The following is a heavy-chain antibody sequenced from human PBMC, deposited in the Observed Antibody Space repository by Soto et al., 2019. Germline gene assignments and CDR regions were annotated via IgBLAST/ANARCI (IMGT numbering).Heavy chain of an antibody. CDR1: GYTFTGYY. CDR2: INPNSGGT. V-gene: IGHV1-2*02. D-gene: IGHD2-15*01. J-gene: IGHJ5*02. Sequence: GASVKVSCKASGYTFTGYYMHWVRQAPGQGLEWMGWINPNSGGTNYAQKFQGRVTMTRDTPISTAYMELSRLRSDDTAVYYCARAGYCSGGSCYSVWFDPWGQGTLVTVS. CDR3: ARAGYCSGGSCYSVWFDP.